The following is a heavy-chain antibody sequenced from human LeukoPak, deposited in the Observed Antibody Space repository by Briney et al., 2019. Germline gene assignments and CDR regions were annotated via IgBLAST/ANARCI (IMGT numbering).Heavy chain of an antibody. CDR3: ARETIAVAEDAFDI. Sequence: PGGSLRLSCAASGFTFGSYSMNWVRQAPGKGLEWVSSISSSSSYIYYADSVKGRFTISRDNAKNSLYLQMNSLRAEDTAVYYCARETIAVAEDAFDIWGQGTMVTVSS. CDR1: GFTFGSYS. J-gene: IGHJ3*02. CDR2: ISSSSSYI. D-gene: IGHD6-19*01. V-gene: IGHV3-21*01.